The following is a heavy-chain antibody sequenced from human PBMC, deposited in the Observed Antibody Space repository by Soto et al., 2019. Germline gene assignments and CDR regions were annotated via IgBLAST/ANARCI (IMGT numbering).Heavy chain of an antibody. CDR1: GYTFTGYY. V-gene: IGHV1-2*02. CDR2: INPNSGGT. Sequence: ASVKVSCKASGYTFTGYYMHWVRQAPGQGLEWMGWINPNSGGTNYAQKFQGRVTMTRDTSISTAYMELSRLRSDDTAVYYCARMVVVKDFWSGYYSSDSTNWLDPRGQGTRVAV. D-gene: IGHD3-3*01. CDR3: ARMVVVKDFWSGYYSSDSTNWLDP. J-gene: IGHJ5*02.